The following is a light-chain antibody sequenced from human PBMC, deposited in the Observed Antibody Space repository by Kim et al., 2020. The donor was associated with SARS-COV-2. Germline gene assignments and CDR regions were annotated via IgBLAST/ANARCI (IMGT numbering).Light chain of an antibody. Sequence: VALGQTVRITCQGDSLRSYYETWYQQKPGQAPILVIYGKNNRPSGIPDRFSGSSPGNTASLTITGTQAGDEADYYCNSRDSNNNVLFGGGTQLTVL. V-gene: IGLV3-19*01. J-gene: IGLJ2*01. CDR3: NSRDSNNNVL. CDR1: SLRSYY. CDR2: GKN.